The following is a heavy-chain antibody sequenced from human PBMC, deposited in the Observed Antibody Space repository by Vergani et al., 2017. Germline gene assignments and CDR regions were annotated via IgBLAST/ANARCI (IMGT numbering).Heavy chain of an antibody. J-gene: IGHJ4*02. CDR1: GFSFPAYA. Sequence: EVQLLESGGGLVQPGGSLRLSCAASGFSFPAYAMSWVLQAPGKGLEWVSSVSGSSATPYYADSVKRRFIISRDNSKNTLHLQMNSLRADATAVYYCTKGSRGYTGYFFDYWGQGTLATVSS. CDR3: TKGSRGYTGYFFDY. D-gene: IGHD5-12*01. CDR2: VSGSSATP. V-gene: IGHV3-23*01.